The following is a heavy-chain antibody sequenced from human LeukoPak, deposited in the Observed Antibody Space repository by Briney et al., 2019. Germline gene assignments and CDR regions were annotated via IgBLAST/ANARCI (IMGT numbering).Heavy chain of an antibody. J-gene: IGHJ6*03. CDR3: ARVRWELLPYYYYYMDV. D-gene: IGHD1-26*01. CDR2: ISSSSSYI. V-gene: IGHV3-21*04. CDR1: GYTFSSYS. Sequence: GGSLRLSCAASGYTFSSYSMNWVRQAPGKGLEWVSSISSSSSYIYYADSVKGRFTISRDNAKNSLYLQMNSLRAEDTAVYYCARVRWELLPYYYYYMDVWGKGTTVTVSS.